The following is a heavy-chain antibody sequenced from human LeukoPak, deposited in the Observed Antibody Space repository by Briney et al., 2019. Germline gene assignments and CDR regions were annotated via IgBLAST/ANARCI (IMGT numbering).Heavy chain of an antibody. J-gene: IGHJ3*02. V-gene: IGHV5-10-1*01. D-gene: IGHD5-12*01. CDR3: ARRGGYDFNDAFDI. Sequence: GESLKISCKGSGHSFTSYWISWVRQMPGKGLEWMGRIDPSDSYTNYSPSFQGHVTISADKSISTAYLQWSSLKASDTAMYYCARRGGYDFNDAFDIWGQGTMVTVSS. CDR1: GHSFTSYW. CDR2: IDPSDSYT.